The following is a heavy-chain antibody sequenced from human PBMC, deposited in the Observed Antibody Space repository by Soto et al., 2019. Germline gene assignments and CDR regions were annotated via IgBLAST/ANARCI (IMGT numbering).Heavy chain of an antibody. J-gene: IGHJ6*02. CDR2: INPNSGGT. CDR1: GYTFTGYY. V-gene: IGHV1-2*02. D-gene: IGHD3-10*01. CDR3: ARGPASDLWFGELLPYYYYYGMDV. Sequence: QVQLVQSGAEVKKPGASVKVSCKASGYTFTGYYMHWVRQAPGQGLEWMGWINPNSGGTNYAQKFQGRVTMTRDTSISTAYMELSRLRSDDTAVYYCARGPASDLWFGELLPYYYYYGMDVWGQGTTVTVSS.